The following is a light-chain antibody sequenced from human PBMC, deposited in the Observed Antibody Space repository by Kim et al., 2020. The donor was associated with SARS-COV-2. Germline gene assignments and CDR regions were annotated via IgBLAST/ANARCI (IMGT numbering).Light chain of an antibody. V-gene: IGKV6-21*02. CDR2: DAS. J-gene: IGKJ4*01. CDR3: HQSRSFPFT. Sequence: EIVLTQSPDLQSVTPKEKVTITCRASQSIDSSLHWYQQKPDQSPKLLIKDASQSISGVPSRFSGSGSGTDFTLIINSLEAEDVATYYCHQSRSFPFTFGGGTKVDIK. CDR1: QSIDSS.